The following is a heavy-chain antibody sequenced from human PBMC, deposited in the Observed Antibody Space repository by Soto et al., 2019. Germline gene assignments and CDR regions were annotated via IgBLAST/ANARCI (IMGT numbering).Heavy chain of an antibody. CDR3: ARHATYCSSNSCYEFDF. Sequence: QLQLQESGPGLLKPSETLSLTCTVSGGSIRSSGYYWGWIRRPPGMGLEWIGSIFHSGSTLYTPSLNGRVHISVDTSQNQFSLKMTSVTAADTAVYYCARHATYCSSNSCYEFDFWGQGSLVTVSS. D-gene: IGHD2-2*01. CDR2: IFHSGST. V-gene: IGHV4-39*01. J-gene: IGHJ4*02. CDR1: GGSIRSSGYY.